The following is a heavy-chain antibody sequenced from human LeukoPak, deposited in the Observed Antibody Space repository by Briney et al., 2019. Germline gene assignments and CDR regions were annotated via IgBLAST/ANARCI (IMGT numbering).Heavy chain of an antibody. Sequence: GGSLRLSCATSGFTFSSYAMSWVRQAPGKGLEWVSAISGSGGSTYYADSVKGRFTISRDNSKNTLYLQMNSLRAEDTAVYYCAKDSGPSLQLYGMDVWGQGTTVTVSS. V-gene: IGHV3-23*01. CDR2: ISGSGGST. J-gene: IGHJ6*02. CDR3: AKDSGPSLQLYGMDV. CDR1: GFTFSSYA. D-gene: IGHD1-1*01.